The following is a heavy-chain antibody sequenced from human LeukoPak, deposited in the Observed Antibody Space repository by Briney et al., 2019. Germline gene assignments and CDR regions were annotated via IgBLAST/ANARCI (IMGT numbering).Heavy chain of an antibody. CDR2: IYPGDSDT. CDR3: ARAAWSNTSCYGGPADY. Sequence: GESLKISCKGSGYSFTTYWIGWVRQMPGKGLEWMGIIYPGDSDTRYSPSFQAQVIISADKSISTAYLQWSTLKASDTAMYYCARAAWSNTSCYGGPADYWGQGTLVTVSS. D-gene: IGHD2-2*01. V-gene: IGHV5-51*01. J-gene: IGHJ4*02. CDR1: GYSFTTYW.